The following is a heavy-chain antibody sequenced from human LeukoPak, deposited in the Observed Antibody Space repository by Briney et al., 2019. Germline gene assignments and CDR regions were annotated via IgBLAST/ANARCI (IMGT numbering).Heavy chain of an antibody. D-gene: IGHD3-22*01. CDR1: GYTFTSYG. V-gene: IGHV1-18*01. J-gene: IGHJ5*02. CDR3: AREEGGTYYYDSSGYQQSYNWFDP. CDR2: ISAYNGNT. Sequence: ASVKVSCKASGYTFTSYGISWVRQAPGQGLEWMGWISAYNGNTNYAQKPQGRVTMTTDTSTSTAYMELRSMRSDDTAVYYCAREEGGTYYYDSSGYQQSYNWFDPWGQGTLVTVSS.